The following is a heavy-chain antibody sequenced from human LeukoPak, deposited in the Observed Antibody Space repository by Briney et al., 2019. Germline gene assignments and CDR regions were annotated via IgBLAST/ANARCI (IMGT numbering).Heavy chain of an antibody. Sequence: SETLSLTCTVSGGSISSTSYYWGWIRQPPGKGLEWIGNIYYSGSTYYNPSLKSRVTISVDTSKNQFSLKLSSVTAADTAVYYCARDKVEYDFWSGYYYYYYMDVWGKGTTVTVSS. D-gene: IGHD3-3*01. J-gene: IGHJ6*03. CDR1: GGSISSTSYY. CDR2: IYYSGST. CDR3: ARDKVEYDFWSGYYYYYYMDV. V-gene: IGHV4-39*07.